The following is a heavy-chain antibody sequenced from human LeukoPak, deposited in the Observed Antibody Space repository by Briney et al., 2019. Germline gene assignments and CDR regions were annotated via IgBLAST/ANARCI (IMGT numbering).Heavy chain of an antibody. CDR1: GCTFTGYY. Sequence: ASVKVSCKASGCTFTGYYLHWVRQAPGQGLEWMGWIYPNTGGTKSTQKFQGRVSMTRDTAISTAYVEINRLTSDDTAVYYCAREPGTATGYWGQGTLVTVSP. D-gene: IGHD1-1*01. CDR3: AREPGTATGY. CDR2: IYPNTGGT. V-gene: IGHV1-2*02. J-gene: IGHJ4*02.